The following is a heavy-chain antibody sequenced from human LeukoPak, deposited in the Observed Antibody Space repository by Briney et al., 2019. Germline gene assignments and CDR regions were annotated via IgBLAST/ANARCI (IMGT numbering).Heavy chain of an antibody. CDR1: GFTFSSYG. CDR2: IWYDGSNK. J-gene: IGHJ4*02. V-gene: IGHV3-30*02. CDR3: ATWYYDILTGYYSLRYFDY. D-gene: IGHD3-9*01. Sequence: GGSLRLSCAASGFTFSSYGMHWVRQAPGKGLEWVAVIWYDGSNKYYADSVKGRFTISRDNSKNTLYLQMNSLRAEDTAVYYCATWYYDILTGYYSLRYFDYWGQGTLVTVSS.